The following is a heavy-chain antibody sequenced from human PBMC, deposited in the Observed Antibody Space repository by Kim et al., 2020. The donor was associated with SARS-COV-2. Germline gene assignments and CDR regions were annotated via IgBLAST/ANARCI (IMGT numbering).Heavy chain of an antibody. J-gene: IGHJ3*02. CDR3: AKFIRSVAVTPYDAFDI. CDR2: ISGSGGST. D-gene: IGHD6-19*01. Sequence: GGSLRLSCAASGFTFSSYAMSWVRQAPGKGLEWVSAISGSGGSTYYADSVKGRFTISRDNSKNTLYLQMNSLRAEDTAVYYCAKFIRSVAVTPYDAFDIWGQGTMVTVSS. CDR1: GFTFSSYA. V-gene: IGHV3-23*01.